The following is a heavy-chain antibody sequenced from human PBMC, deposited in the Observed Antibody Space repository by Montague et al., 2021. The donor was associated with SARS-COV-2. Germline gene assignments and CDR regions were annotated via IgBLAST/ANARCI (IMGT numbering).Heavy chain of an antibody. J-gene: IGHJ4*02. V-gene: IGHV4-59*01. CDR3: ARGGGDYGGNPFDY. Sequence: SETLSLTCTVSGVSITTYYWSWIRQPLGKGLEWIGYIYYSGSTYYTPSLKSRVSFSVDASKNEFSLRLTSVSAADTAVYYCARGGGDYGGNPFDYWGQGTLVTVSS. CDR1: GVSITTYY. CDR2: IYYSGST. D-gene: IGHD4-23*01.